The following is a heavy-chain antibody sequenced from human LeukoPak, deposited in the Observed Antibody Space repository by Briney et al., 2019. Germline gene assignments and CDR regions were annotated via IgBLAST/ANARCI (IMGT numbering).Heavy chain of an antibody. V-gene: IGHV3-30*02. Sequence: GGSLRLSCAASGFTFSDYYMSWIRQAPGKGLEWVAFIRYHGSDKYYADSVKGRFTISRDNSKNTLYLQMSSLRPEDTSVYYCARSPTSWYFDYWGQGTLVTVSS. D-gene: IGHD2-2*01. CDR1: GFTFSDYY. CDR2: IRYHGSDK. J-gene: IGHJ4*02. CDR3: ARSPTSWYFDY.